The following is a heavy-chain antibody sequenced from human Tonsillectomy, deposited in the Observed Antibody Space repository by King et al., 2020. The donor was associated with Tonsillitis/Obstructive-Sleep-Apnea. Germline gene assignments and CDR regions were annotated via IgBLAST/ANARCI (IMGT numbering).Heavy chain of an antibody. CDR3: AREQYQLHYYYSCYYMDV. J-gene: IGHJ6*03. D-gene: IGHD2-2*01. CDR1: GGTFSSYA. CDR2: IIPIFGTA. Sequence: QLVQSGAEVKKPGSSVKVSCKASGGTFSSYAISWVRQAPGQGLEWMGGIIPIFGTANYAQKFQGRVTITADESTSTAYMELSSLRSEDSAVYYCAREQYQLHYYYSCYYMDVWGKGTTVTVSS. V-gene: IGHV1-69*12.